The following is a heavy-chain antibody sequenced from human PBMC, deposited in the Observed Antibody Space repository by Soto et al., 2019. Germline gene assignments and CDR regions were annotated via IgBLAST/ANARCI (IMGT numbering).Heavy chain of an antibody. J-gene: IGHJ4*02. Sequence: SETLSLTCAVSGGSVSSGDCSWGWIRQPPGKGLEWIGYIYESGSTYYNPSLKSRVTISVDRSKNQFSLKLTSVTAADTAIYFCARLVYDTRLNYMYFDFWGQGALVTVSS. V-gene: IGHV4-30-2*01. CDR3: ARLVYDTRLNYMYFDF. CDR1: GGSVSSGDCS. D-gene: IGHD3-10*01. CDR2: IYESGST.